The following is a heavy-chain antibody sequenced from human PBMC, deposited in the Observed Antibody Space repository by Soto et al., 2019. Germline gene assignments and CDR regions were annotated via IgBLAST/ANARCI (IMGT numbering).Heavy chain of an antibody. CDR1: GFIFSSHW. D-gene: IGHD1-1*01. Sequence: GGSLRLSCAASGFIFSSHWMHWVRQAPGKGLVWVSHIGPDGSNMRDADSVQGRFTISRDNARNTLYLQMNSLRDEDTAVYYCVRDNNWSYAYWGQGILVTVSS. CDR3: VRDNNWSYAY. V-gene: IGHV3-74*01. J-gene: IGHJ4*02. CDR2: IGPDGSNM.